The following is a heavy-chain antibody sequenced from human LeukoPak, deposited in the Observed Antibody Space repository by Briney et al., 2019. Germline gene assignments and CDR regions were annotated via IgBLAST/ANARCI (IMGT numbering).Heavy chain of an antibody. J-gene: IGHJ4*02. CDR3: SRSLEY. V-gene: IGHV3-7*01. Sequence: GGSLSLSCAASGFIFSGYWMDWVRQAPGKGMEWVANIKQDGSVQYYADSVKGRFTISRDNAKNSLYLEMNSLRAEDTAVYYCSRSLEYWGQGALVTVSS. CDR1: GFIFSGYW. CDR2: IKQDGSVQ.